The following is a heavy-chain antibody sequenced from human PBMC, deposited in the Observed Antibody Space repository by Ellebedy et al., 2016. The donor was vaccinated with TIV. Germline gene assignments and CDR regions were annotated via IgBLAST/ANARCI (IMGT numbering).Heavy chain of an antibody. CDR3: ATIRYFDWLSPQGFDY. J-gene: IGHJ4*02. D-gene: IGHD3-9*01. CDR2: IYHSGKT. Sequence: SETLSLXCTVSGGSISSSIYYWGWIRQPPGKGLEWIATIYHSGKTYYNPSLKSRVAISVDTSKNQFSLKLSSVTAADTAVYYCATIRYFDWLSPQGFDYWGQGTLVTVSS. CDR1: GGSISSSIYY. V-gene: IGHV4-39*07.